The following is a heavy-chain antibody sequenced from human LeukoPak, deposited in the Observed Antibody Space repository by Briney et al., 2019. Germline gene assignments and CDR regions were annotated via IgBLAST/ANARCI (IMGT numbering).Heavy chain of an antibody. CDR3: TRGNHYYDSSGYSY. CDR2: IRSKAYGGTT. J-gene: IGHJ4*02. Sequence: GGSLRLSCTASGFTFGDYAMSWVRQAPGKGLEWVGLIRSKAYGGTTEYAASVKGRFTISRDDSKSIAYLQMNSLKTEDTAVYYCTRGNHYYDSSGYSYRGQGTLVTVSS. CDR1: GFTFGDYA. D-gene: IGHD3-22*01. V-gene: IGHV3-49*04.